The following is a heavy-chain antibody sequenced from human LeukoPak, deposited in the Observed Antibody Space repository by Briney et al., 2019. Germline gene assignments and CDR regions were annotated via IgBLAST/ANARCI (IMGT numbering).Heavy chain of an antibody. Sequence: GGSLRLSCAASGFTFSSYAMSWVRQAPGKGLEWVSGISGSGISTYYADSVKGRFTISRDNSRNTIYLQVNSLRADDTAVYYCAKTSSGWYKWDYWGQGTLVTVSS. D-gene: IGHD6-19*01. V-gene: IGHV3-23*01. CDR2: ISGSGIST. CDR3: AKTSSGWYKWDY. CDR1: GFTFSSYA. J-gene: IGHJ4*02.